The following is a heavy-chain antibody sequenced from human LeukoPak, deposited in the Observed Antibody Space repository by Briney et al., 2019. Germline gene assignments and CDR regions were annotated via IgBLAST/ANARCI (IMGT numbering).Heavy chain of an antibody. D-gene: IGHD3-16*02. J-gene: IGHJ4*02. CDR1: GGSISSDH. Sequence: SETLSLTCTVSGGSISSDHWSWIRHPPEKELEWIGCLSYRGNTNYNTSLKSRVTISVDTSKNHFSLKLTSVTAADTAVYYCARVRGLGVITPYSDSWGQGTLVTVSS. CDR2: LSYRGNT. CDR3: ARVRGLGVITPYSDS. V-gene: IGHV4-59*08.